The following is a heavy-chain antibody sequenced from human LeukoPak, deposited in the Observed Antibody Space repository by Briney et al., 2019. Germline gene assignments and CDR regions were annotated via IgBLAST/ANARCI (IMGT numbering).Heavy chain of an antibody. CDR1: GFTFSSYS. Sequence: PGGSLRLSCAASGFTFSSYSMNWVRQAPGKGLEWVSSISSSSSYIYYADSVKGRFTISRDNAKNSLYLQMNSLRAEDTAVYYCARAGGLDIVVVPAVKGDYWGQGTLVTVSS. CDR3: ARAGGLDIVVVPAVKGDY. D-gene: IGHD2-2*03. CDR2: ISSSSSYI. J-gene: IGHJ4*02. V-gene: IGHV3-21*01.